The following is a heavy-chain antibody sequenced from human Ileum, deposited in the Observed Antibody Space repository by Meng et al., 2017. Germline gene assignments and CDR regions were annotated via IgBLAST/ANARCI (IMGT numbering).Heavy chain of an antibody. CDR2: ISSSSSYI. V-gene: IGHV3-21*01. Sequence: EVQLVESGGGLVKPGGSLRLSCASSGFTFSSYSMNWVRQAPGKGLEWASSISSSSSYIYYADSVKGRFTISRDNAKNSLYLQMNSLRAEDTAVYYCAREGIAAAGTWFDPWGQGTLVTVSS. CDR3: AREGIAAAGTWFDP. J-gene: IGHJ5*02. D-gene: IGHD6-13*01. CDR1: GFTFSSYS.